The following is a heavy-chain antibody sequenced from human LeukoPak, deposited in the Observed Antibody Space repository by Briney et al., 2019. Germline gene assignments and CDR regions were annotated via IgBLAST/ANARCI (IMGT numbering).Heavy chain of an antibody. D-gene: IGHD6-13*01. CDR3: ARTLDKDSSSAPYYYYMDV. CDR2: IYSSGNT. CDR1: GGSIRSNY. V-gene: IGHV4-4*07. Sequence: SETLSLTCTVSGGSIRSNYWSWIRQSAGKGLEWIGRIYSSGNTNYNPSFESRVTMSVDTSKNQLSLKLKSVTAADTTVYYCARTLDKDSSSAPYYYYMDVWGKGTTVTVSS. J-gene: IGHJ6*03.